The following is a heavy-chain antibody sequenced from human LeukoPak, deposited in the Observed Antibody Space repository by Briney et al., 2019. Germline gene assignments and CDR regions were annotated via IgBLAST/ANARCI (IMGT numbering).Heavy chain of an antibody. V-gene: IGHV4-34*01. J-gene: IGHJ4*02. CDR1: GGSFSDYY. CDR3: ARKGDSSGYYYRGHFDY. CDR2: INHSETT. Sequence: SETLSLTCAVYGGSFSDYYWSWIRQPPGKGLEWIGKINHSETTNYNPSLKSRVTMSVDTSKNQISLNLNSVTAADTAVYYCARKGDSSGYYYRGHFDYWGQGTLVTVSS. D-gene: IGHD3-22*01.